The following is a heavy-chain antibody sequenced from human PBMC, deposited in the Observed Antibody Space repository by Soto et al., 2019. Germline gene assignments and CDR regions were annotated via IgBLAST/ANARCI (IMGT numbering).Heavy chain of an antibody. Sequence: ASVKVSCKASGYTFTSYDINWARQANGQGLEWMGWMNPNSGNTGYAQKFQGRVTMTRNTSISTAYMELSSLRSEDTAVYYCAREGGDYGDYANNYWGQGTLVTVSS. V-gene: IGHV1-8*01. CDR3: AREGGDYGDYANNY. D-gene: IGHD4-17*01. CDR1: GYTFTSYD. J-gene: IGHJ4*02. CDR2: MNPNSGNT.